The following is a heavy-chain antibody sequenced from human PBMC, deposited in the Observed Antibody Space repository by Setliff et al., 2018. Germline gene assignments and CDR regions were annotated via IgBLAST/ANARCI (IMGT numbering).Heavy chain of an antibody. Sequence: GGSLRLSCAASGFTFSTYSMNWVRQAPGRGLEWVSFISSSSSYIFYAESLKGRFTISRDNAKNSLYLQINSLRADDTAVYYCARDLNVDDCGGDCHLPFYYYYLDVWGKGTTVTVSS. CDR3: ARDLNVDDCGGDCHLPFYYYYLDV. V-gene: IGHV3-21*01. CDR1: GFTFSTYS. J-gene: IGHJ6*03. D-gene: IGHD2-21*02. CDR2: ISSSSSYI.